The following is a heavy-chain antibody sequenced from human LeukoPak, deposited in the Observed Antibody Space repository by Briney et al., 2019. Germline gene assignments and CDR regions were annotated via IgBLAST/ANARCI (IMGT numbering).Heavy chain of an antibody. CDR1: GGSISSYY. Sequence: SETLSLTCTVSGGSISSYYWSWIRQPPGKGLEWIGYMYYSGSGSTNYNPSLKSRVTISVDTSRNQLSLKLSSVTAADTAVYYCARERTSWYAAFDIWGQGIMVTVSS. J-gene: IGHJ3*02. CDR3: ARERTSWYAAFDI. D-gene: IGHD6-13*01. V-gene: IGHV4-59*01. CDR2: MYYSGSGST.